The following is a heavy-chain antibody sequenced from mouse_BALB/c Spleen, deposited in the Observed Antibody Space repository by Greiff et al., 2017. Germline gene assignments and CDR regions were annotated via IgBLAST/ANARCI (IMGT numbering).Heavy chain of an antibody. Sequence: EVKVVESGGDLVKPGGSLKLSCAASGFTFSSYGMSWVRQTPDKRLEWVATISSGGSYTYYPDSVKGRFTISRDNAKNTLYLQMSSLKSEDTAMYYCARGDYYGRDYFDYWGQGTTLKVSS. CDR3: ARGDYYGRDYFDY. V-gene: IGHV5-6*01. J-gene: IGHJ2*01. CDR2: ISSGGSYT. D-gene: IGHD1-2*01. CDR1: GFTFSSYG.